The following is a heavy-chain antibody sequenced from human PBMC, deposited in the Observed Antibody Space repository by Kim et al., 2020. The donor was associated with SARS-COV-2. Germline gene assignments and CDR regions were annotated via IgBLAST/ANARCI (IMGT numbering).Heavy chain of an antibody. Sequence: KHYADSVKGRFSISRDNAKKSVYLQMDSLRAEDTAVYYCSKVGSTGYMGVWGQGTTVTVSS. D-gene: IGHD1-26*01. J-gene: IGHJ6*02. CDR2: K. CDR3: SKVGSTGYMGV. V-gene: IGHV3-21*01.